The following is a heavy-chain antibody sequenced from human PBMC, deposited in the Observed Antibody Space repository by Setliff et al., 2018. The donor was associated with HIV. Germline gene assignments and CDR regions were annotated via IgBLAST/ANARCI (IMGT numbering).Heavy chain of an antibody. J-gene: IGHJ4*02. CDR2: IYHSGST. V-gene: IGHV4-34*01. CDR1: GGSFSGSY. D-gene: IGHD3-10*01. Sequence: PSETLSLTCAVYGGSFSGSYWSWIRQPPGKGLEWIGEIYHSGSTNYNPSLKSRVTISLETSTNQFSLKLRSVTAADTAMDYCASGPLLCFPLWGQGTLVTSPQ. CDR3: ASGPLLCFPL.